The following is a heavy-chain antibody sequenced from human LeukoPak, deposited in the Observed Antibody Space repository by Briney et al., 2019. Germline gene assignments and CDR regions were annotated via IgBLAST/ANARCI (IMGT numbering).Heavy chain of an antibody. J-gene: IGHJ4*02. CDR2: ISSSSSTI. Sequence: GGSLRLSCAASGFTFSSYNMNWVRQAPGKGLEGVSYISSSSSTIYYAASVKGRFTISRDNSKNTLYLQMNSLKTEDTAVYYCTTGSWYILTGYLYWGQGTLVTVSS. V-gene: IGHV3-48*01. CDR1: GFTFSSYN. D-gene: IGHD3-9*01. CDR3: TTGSWYILTGYLY.